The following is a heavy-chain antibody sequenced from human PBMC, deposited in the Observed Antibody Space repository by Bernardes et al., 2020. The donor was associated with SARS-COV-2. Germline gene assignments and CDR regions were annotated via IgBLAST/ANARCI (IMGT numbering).Heavy chain of an antibody. Sequence: GGSLRLSCAASGFTFSSNDMHWVRQATGKGLEWVSGIGTAGDTYYSGSVKGRFTISRENAKNSLYLQMNSLIAADTAVYYCPRATVGFDYWGQGILVTVSP. CDR1: GFTFSSND. D-gene: IGHD4-4*01. CDR3: PRATVGFDY. CDR2: IGTAGDT. V-gene: IGHV3-13*01. J-gene: IGHJ4*02.